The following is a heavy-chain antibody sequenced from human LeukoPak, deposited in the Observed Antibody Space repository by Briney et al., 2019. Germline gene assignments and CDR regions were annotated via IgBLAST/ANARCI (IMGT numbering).Heavy chain of an antibody. CDR2: IYYSGST. D-gene: IGHD3-10*01. V-gene: IGHV4-39*01. CDR3: ACGIYNSPITMVRGVIIPVDY. Sequence: SETLSLTCTVSGGSISSSSYYWGWIRQPPGKGLEWIGSIYYSGSTYYNPSLKSRVTISVDTSKNQFSLKLSSVTAADTAVYYCACGIYNSPITMVRGVIIPVDYWGQGTLVTVSS. J-gene: IGHJ4*02. CDR1: GGSISSSSYY.